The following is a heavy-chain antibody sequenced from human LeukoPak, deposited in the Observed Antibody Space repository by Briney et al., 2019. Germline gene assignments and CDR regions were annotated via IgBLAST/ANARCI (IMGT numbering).Heavy chain of an antibody. Sequence: ASVKVSCKASGYTFTSYYMHWVRQAPGQGLEWMGIINPSGGSTSYAQKFQGRVTMTRDTSISTAYMELSRLRSDDTAVYYCARLDRDWFDPWGQGTLVTVSS. CDR2: INPSGGST. D-gene: IGHD2-2*03. J-gene: IGHJ5*02. V-gene: IGHV1-46*01. CDR3: ARLDRDWFDP. CDR1: GYTFTSYY.